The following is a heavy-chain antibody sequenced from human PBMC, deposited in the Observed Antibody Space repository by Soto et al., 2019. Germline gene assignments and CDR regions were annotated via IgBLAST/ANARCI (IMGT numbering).Heavy chain of an antibody. CDR3: ARDFVVVTATDYYYYGMDV. Sequence: LRLSCAASGFTFSSYSMNWVRQAPGKGLEWVSYISSSSSTIYYADSVKGRFTISRDNAKNSLYLQMNSLRDEDTAVYYCARDFVVVTATDYYYYGMDVWGQGTTVTVSS. D-gene: IGHD2-21*02. CDR1: GFTFSSYS. V-gene: IGHV3-48*02. CDR2: ISSSSSTI. J-gene: IGHJ6*02.